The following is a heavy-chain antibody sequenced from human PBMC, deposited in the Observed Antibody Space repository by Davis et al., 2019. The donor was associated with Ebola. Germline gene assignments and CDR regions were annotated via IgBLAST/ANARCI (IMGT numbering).Heavy chain of an antibody. Sequence: GESLKISCAASGFIFSGSAMHWVRQASGKGLEWVGRIRSKANNYATAYAASVQGRFTISRDDSKNTAYLQMDSLKPEDTAVYYCTRLERTTEDSDHWGQGTLVTVSS. J-gene: IGHJ4*02. CDR3: TRLERTTEDSDH. CDR2: IRSKANNYAT. CDR1: GFIFSGSA. V-gene: IGHV3-73*01. D-gene: IGHD1-1*01.